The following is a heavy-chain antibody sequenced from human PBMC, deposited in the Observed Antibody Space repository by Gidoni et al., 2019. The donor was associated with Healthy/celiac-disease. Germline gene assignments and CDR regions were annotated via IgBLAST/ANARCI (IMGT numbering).Heavy chain of an antibody. D-gene: IGHD6-13*01. CDR2: ISGSGGST. J-gene: IGHJ6*02. Sequence: EVQLLESWRGLVQHGWSLRLYYYASVFTLRSSALRRVRPAPGKGLEWVSAISGSGGSTYDADSVKGRFTCYIENSKNTLYLQMNSLRAEDKAVYYCAKILPGSVRKQQLAYYYYYGMDVWGQGTTVTVSS. CDR1: VFTLRSSA. V-gene: IGHV3-23*01. CDR3: AKILPGSVRKQQLAYYYYYGMDV.